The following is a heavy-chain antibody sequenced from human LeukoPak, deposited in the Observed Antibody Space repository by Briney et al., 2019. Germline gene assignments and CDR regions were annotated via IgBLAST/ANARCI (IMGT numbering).Heavy chain of an antibody. Sequence: GGSLRLSCAASGFTFSSYAMSWVRQAPGKGLEWVSAISGSGGSTYYADSVKGRFTISRDNFKNTLYLQMNSLRAEDTAVYYCARGTGSYRYNFRYWGQGTLVTVSS. CDR2: ISGSGGST. V-gene: IGHV3-23*01. CDR3: ARGTGSYRYNFRY. CDR1: GFTFSSYA. D-gene: IGHD3-16*02. J-gene: IGHJ4*02.